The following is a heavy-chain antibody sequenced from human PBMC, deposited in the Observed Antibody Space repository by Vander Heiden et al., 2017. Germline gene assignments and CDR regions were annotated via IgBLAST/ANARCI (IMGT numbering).Heavy chain of an antibody. D-gene: IGHD6-19*01. Sequence: LEWVSAISGSGGSTYYADSVKGRFTISRDNSKNTLYLQMNILRAEDTAVYYCAIYGIAVAGTSPSDYYYYGMDVWGQGTTVTVSS. J-gene: IGHJ6*02. CDR2: ISGSGGST. V-gene: IGHV3-23*01. CDR3: AIYGIAVAGTSPSDYYYYGMDV.